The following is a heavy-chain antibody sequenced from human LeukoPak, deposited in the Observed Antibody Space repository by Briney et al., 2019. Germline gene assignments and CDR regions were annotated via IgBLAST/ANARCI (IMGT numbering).Heavy chain of an antibody. D-gene: IGHD3-16*01. CDR3: AKDRDDYVWGSYLGAFDI. V-gene: IGHV3-23*01. J-gene: IGHJ3*02. Sequence: PGGSLRLSCAASGFTFSSYAMSWVRQAPGKGLKWVSLISGASTSTYYADSVKGRFTISRDNFKNTLYLQMNSLRAEDTAVYYCAKDRDDYVWGSYLGAFDIWGQGTMVTVSS. CDR1: GFTFSSYA. CDR2: ISGASTST.